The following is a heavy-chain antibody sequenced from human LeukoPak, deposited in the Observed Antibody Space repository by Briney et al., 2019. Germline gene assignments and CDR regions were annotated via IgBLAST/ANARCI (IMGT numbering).Heavy chain of an antibody. Sequence: ASVKVSCKASGYTFTSYGIRWVRQAPGQGLEWMGWISAYNGNTNYAQKLQGRVTMTTDTSTSTAYMELRSLRSDDTAVYYCARTLRIAAAGTGFDYWGQGTLVTVSS. CDR2: ISAYNGNT. CDR3: ARTLRIAAAGTGFDY. CDR1: GYTFTSYG. D-gene: IGHD6-13*01. V-gene: IGHV1-18*01. J-gene: IGHJ4*02.